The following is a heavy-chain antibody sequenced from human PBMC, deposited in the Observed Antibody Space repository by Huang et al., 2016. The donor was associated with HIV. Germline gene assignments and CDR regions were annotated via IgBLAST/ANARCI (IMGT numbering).Heavy chain of an antibody. CDR3: AKGGSAAAVLDF. V-gene: IGHV3-30*18. Sequence: QVQLVESGGGVVQPGRSLRISCAASGFPFSSYGMHWVRQGPGKGLEWVAVISYDAKTKYYADSVKGRFSISRDNSKTTVYLQLNSLRLEDTAVYYCAKGGSAAAVLDFWGQGTLVTVSS. CDR2: ISYDAKTK. D-gene: IGHD6-13*01. J-gene: IGHJ4*02. CDR1: GFPFSSYG.